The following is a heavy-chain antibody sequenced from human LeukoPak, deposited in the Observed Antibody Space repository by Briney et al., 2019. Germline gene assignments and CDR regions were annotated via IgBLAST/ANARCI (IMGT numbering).Heavy chain of an antibody. CDR1: GFTFSSYG. J-gene: IGHJ6*03. Sequence: GGSLRLSCAASGFTFSSYGMHWVRQAPGKGLEWVAVISYDGSNKYYADSVKGRFTISRDNSKNTLYLQMNSLRAEDTAVYYCAKAGYSYGLPHYYYYYMDVWGKGTTVTVSS. D-gene: IGHD5-18*01. CDR3: AKAGYSYGLPHYYYYYMDV. CDR2: ISYDGSNK. V-gene: IGHV3-30*18.